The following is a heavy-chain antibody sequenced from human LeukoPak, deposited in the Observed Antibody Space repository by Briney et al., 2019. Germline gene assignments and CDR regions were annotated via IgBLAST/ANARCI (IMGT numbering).Heavy chain of an antibody. D-gene: IGHD3-22*01. V-gene: IGHV1-69*13. CDR1: GYTFTSYG. Sequence: GASVKVSCKASGYTFTSYGISWVRQAPGQGLEWMGGIIPIFGTANYAQKFQGRVTITADESTSTAYMELSSLRSEDTAVYYCARDPERLYYYDSSGYYNWGQGTLVTVSS. J-gene: IGHJ4*02. CDR3: ARDPERLYYYDSSGYYN. CDR2: IIPIFGTA.